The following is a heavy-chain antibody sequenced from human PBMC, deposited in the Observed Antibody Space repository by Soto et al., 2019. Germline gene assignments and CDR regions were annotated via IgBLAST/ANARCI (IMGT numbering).Heavy chain of an antibody. D-gene: IGHD3-10*01. CDR2: LYSSGST. Sequence: QVQLQESGPGLVKASQTLSLTCTVSGGSISSGGFYWTWIRQHPGKGLEWIGNLYSSGSTYYNPSLKSRVTISVDTSKNQFSLKLSSVTAADTAIYYCARGSDIWFDPWGQGTLVTVSS. V-gene: IGHV4-31*03. CDR3: ARGSDIWFDP. CDR1: GGSISSGGFY. J-gene: IGHJ5*02.